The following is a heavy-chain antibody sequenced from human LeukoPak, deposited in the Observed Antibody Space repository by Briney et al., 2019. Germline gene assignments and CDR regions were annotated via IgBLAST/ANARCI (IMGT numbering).Heavy chain of an antibody. D-gene: IGHD6-13*01. J-gene: IGHJ5*02. V-gene: IGHV4-30-2*01. Sequence: SETLSLTCTVSGGSISSGGYYWSWIRQPPGKGLEWIGYIYHSGSTYYNPSLKSRVTISVDRSKNQFSLKLSSVTAADTAVYYCAREGEYSSSPNWFDPWGRGTLVTVSS. CDR3: AREGEYSSSPNWFDP. CDR2: IYHSGST. CDR1: GGSISSGGYY.